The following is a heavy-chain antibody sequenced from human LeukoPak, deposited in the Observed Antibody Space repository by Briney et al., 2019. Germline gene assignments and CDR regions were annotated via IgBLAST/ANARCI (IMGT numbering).Heavy chain of an antibody. Sequence: SETLSLTCTVSGGSISSSSYYWGWIRQPAGKGLEWIGRIYTSGSTNYNPSLKSRVTMSVDTSKNQFSLKLSSVTAADTAVYYCARSSSSWHNWFDPWGQGTLVTVSS. CDR3: ARSSSSWHNWFDP. CDR2: IYTSGST. J-gene: IGHJ5*02. D-gene: IGHD6-13*01. V-gene: IGHV4-61*02. CDR1: GGSISSSSYY.